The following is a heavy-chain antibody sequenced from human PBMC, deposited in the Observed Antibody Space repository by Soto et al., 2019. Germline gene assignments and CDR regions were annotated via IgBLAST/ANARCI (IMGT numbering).Heavy chain of an antibody. J-gene: IGHJ6*02. Sequence: QVQLVQSGAEVKKPGSSVKVSCKASGGTFSSYAISWVRQAPGQGLEWMGGIIPIFGTANYAQKFQGRVTITADESTSTAYMELSSLRSEDTAVYYCARDPIVGATKGGYYYYGMDVWGQGTTVTVSS. CDR2: IIPIFGTA. CDR1: GGTFSSYA. D-gene: IGHD1-26*01. CDR3: ARDPIVGATKGGYYYYGMDV. V-gene: IGHV1-69*01.